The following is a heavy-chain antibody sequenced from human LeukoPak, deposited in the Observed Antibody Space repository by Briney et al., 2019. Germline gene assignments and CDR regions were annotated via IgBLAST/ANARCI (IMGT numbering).Heavy chain of an antibody. CDR3: ARDSVGATTSWSDY. CDR2: ISASGST. D-gene: IGHD1-26*01. CDR1: GVPISSYY. Sequence: SETLSLTCTVSGVPISSYYWSWIRQPAGKGLEYIGRISASGSTNYNPSLKSRVTISVDKSKNQFSLRLSSVTAADTAVYYCARDSVGATTSWSDYWGQGTLVTVSS. J-gene: IGHJ4*02. V-gene: IGHV4-4*07.